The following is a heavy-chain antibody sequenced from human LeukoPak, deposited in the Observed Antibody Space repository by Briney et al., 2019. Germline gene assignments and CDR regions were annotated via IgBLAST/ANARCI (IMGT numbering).Heavy chain of an antibody. D-gene: IGHD2-21*01. CDR3: AKGGLRSGYSFDD. CDR1: GFTFNTHT. V-gene: IGHV3-23*01. J-gene: IGHJ4*02. CDR2: ISDTAILT. Sequence: GGSLRLSCAASGFTFNTHTMSWVRQAPGKGLEWVSAISDTAILTYYADSVKGRFAISRDNSRNTVFLQMYSLRAEDTAVYYCAKGGLRSGYSFDDWGQGTLVTVSS.